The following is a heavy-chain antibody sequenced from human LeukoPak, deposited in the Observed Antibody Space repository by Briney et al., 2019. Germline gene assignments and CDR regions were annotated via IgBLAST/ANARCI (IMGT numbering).Heavy chain of an antibody. Sequence: GGSLRLSCAASGFTFSSYSMDWVRQAPGKGLEWVSSISGSSTYMHYADSVKGRFTISRDNAKNSLYLQMNSLRAEDTAVYFCVRDDQRSSSSSDFDYWGQGTLVTVSS. D-gene: IGHD6-6*01. CDR2: ISGSSTYM. J-gene: IGHJ4*02. CDR3: VRDDQRSSSSSDFDY. CDR1: GFTFSSYS. V-gene: IGHV3-21*01.